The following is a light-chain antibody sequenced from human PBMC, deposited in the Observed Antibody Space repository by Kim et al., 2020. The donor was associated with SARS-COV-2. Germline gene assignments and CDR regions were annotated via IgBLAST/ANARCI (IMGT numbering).Light chain of an antibody. Sequence: SACVGDRVTITCRASETISTYLAWYQHKPGKAPNLLIYLASNLESGVSSRFSGTGSGTEFTLTINSLQPDDFATYYCQQYIRFPYTFGQGTKLEI. CDR3: QQYIRFPYT. J-gene: IGKJ2*01. CDR1: ETISTY. CDR2: LAS. V-gene: IGKV1-5*03.